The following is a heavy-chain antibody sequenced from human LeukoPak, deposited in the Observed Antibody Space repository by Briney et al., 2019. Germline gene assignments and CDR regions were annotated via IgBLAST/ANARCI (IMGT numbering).Heavy chain of an antibody. V-gene: IGHV3-23*01. CDR2: ISDSAGST. CDR1: GITLSNYG. CDR3: AKRGVVIRVILVGFHKEAYYFDS. D-gene: IGHD3-22*01. Sequence: GGSLCLSCAVSGITLSNYGMSWVRQAPGKGLEWVAGISDSAGSTNYAAPVRGGFTNSRDTRKNTLYLQMNSLRAEDTAVYFCAKRGVVIRVILVGFHKEAYYFDSWGQGALVTVSS. J-gene: IGHJ4*02.